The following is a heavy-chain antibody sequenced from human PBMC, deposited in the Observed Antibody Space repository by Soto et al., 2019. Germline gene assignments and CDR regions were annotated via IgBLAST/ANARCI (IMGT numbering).Heavy chain of an antibody. CDR3: GIKRSGVVY. J-gene: IGHJ4*02. Sequence: QVHLVQSGAEVKKPGASVRVSCKASGYSFTGNSMHWVRQAPGQGLEWMGWINPNNGGTNYAQRFRGWVTMTRDTSVSTAYMELNRLKSDDTAVYYCGIKRSGVVYWGQGTLVTVSS. CDR1: GYSFTGNS. CDR2: INPNNGGT. V-gene: IGHV1-2*04. D-gene: IGHD2-15*01.